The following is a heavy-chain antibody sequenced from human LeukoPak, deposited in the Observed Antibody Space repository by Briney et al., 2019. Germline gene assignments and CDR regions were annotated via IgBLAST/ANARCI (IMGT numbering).Heavy chain of an antibody. V-gene: IGHV3-30*18. CDR1: GFTFSAFN. J-gene: IGHJ4*02. Sequence: GGSLRLSCAAAGFTFSAFNIHWVRQAPGKGLEWVAVISRDGRNKYFADSVKGRFTISRDNSKNTLYLQMNSLRAEDTAVYYCAKVRERYYDSSGIVDYWGQGTLVTVSS. D-gene: IGHD3-22*01. CDR2: ISRDGRNK. CDR3: AKVRERYYDSSGIVDY.